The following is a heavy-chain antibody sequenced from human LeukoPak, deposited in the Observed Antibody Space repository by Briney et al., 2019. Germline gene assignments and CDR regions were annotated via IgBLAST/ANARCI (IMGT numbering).Heavy chain of an antibody. Sequence: GGCLRLSCAASGFTFSRYWMSWVRQAPGKGLEWVANIKQDGSEKYYVDSVKGRFTISRDNAKNSLYLQMNSLRAEDTAVYYCAREFSGSYYYWGQGTLVTVSS. CDR3: AREFSGSYYY. CDR2: IKQDGSEK. J-gene: IGHJ4*02. D-gene: IGHD1-26*01. CDR1: GFTFSRYW. V-gene: IGHV3-7*01.